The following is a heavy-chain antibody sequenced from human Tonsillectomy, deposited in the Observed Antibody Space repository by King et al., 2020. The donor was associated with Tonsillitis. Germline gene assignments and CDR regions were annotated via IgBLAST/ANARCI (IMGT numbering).Heavy chain of an antibody. J-gene: IGHJ4*02. CDR1: GGSVSSGSYY. CDR3: ARVRYSSGWYVDY. Sequence: QLQESGPGLVKPSETLSLTCTVSGGSVSSGSYYWSWIRQPPGKGLEWIGYIYYSVSTNYNPSLKSRVTISVDTSKNQFSLKLSSVTAADTAVYYCARVRYSSGWYVDYWGQGTLVTVSS. V-gene: IGHV4-61*01. D-gene: IGHD6-19*01. CDR2: IYYSVST.